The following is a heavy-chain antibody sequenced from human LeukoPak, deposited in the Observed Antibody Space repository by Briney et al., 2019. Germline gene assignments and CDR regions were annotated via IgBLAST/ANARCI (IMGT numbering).Heavy chain of an antibody. CDR1: GGSISSYY. V-gene: IGHV4-59*01. J-gene: IGHJ5*02. CDR3: ARAEGATTSWFDP. D-gene: IGHD1-26*01. Sequence: SETLSLTCTVSGGSISSYYWSWIRKPPGKGLDWNGHIYYSGSTNYNPSLKSRVTISVDTSKNQFSLKLSSVTAADTAVYYCARAEGATTSWFDPWGQGTLVTVSS. CDR2: IYYSGST.